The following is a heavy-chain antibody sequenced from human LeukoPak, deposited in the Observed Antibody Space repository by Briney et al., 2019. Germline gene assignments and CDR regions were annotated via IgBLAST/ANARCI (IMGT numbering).Heavy chain of an antibody. J-gene: IGHJ4*02. Sequence: PGASVKVSCKASGGTFSSYAISWVRQAPGQGLEWMGGIIPIFGTANYAQKFQGRVTITADESTSTAYMELSSLRSEDTAVYYCATADSGYVVESGYYYYFDYWGQGTLVTVSS. V-gene: IGHV1-69*13. CDR3: ATADSGYVVESGYYYYFDY. CDR1: GGTFSSYA. D-gene: IGHD5-12*01. CDR2: IIPIFGTA.